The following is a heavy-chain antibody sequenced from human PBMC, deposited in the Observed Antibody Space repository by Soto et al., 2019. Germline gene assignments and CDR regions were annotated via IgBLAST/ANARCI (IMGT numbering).Heavy chain of an antibody. CDR1: GFIFSDHY. J-gene: IGHJ4*02. Sequence: EVQLVESGGGLVQPGGSLRLSCVVSGFIFSDHYMDWVRQAPGKGLEWVGRITQKAGGYTTEYAASVKGIFTISRNDSKSFLYLQENYWQIEAAAIYYGTNFYFDSNAYPDYWGQGALVTVSS. CDR3: TNFYFDSNAYPDY. D-gene: IGHD3-22*01. CDR2: ITQKAGGYTT. V-gene: IGHV3-72*01.